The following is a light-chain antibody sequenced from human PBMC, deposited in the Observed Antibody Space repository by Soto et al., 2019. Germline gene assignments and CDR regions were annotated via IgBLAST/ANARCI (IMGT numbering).Light chain of an antibody. Sequence: EIVLTQSPCTLSLSPGERATLSCRASQSVSSSYLAWYQQKPGQAPRLLIYGASSRGSGIPDRFSGSGSGTDFTLTISRLEPEDFAVYYCQQYGSSQWTFGQGTKVEI. CDR1: QSVSSSY. CDR3: QQYGSSQWT. J-gene: IGKJ1*01. CDR2: GAS. V-gene: IGKV3-20*01.